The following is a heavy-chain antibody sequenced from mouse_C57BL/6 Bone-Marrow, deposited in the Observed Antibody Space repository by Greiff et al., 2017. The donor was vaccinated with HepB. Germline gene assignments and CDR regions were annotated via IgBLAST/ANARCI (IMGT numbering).Heavy chain of an antibody. D-gene: IGHD1-1*01. J-gene: IGHJ4*01. CDR2: IYPRSGNT. CDR1: GYTFTSYG. V-gene: IGHV1-81*01. Sequence: QVQLKQSGAELARPGASVKLSCKASGYTFTSYGISWVKQRTGQGLEWIGEIYPRSGNTYYNEKFKGKATLTADKSSSTAYMELRSLTSEDSAVYFCASKFITTVVPPMDYWGQGTSVTVSS. CDR3: ASKFITTVVPPMDY.